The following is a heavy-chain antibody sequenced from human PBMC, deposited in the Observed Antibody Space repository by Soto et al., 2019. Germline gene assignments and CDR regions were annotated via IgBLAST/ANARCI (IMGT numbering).Heavy chain of an antibody. Sequence: LCLTRTVSGGSVSNGGYYWDWIRKPPGKRLEWIGRVSFSWSKYYNRSLRSRVTFSVDTSKTLISLKLRSVTAADTTVYYCARGSTWQGRDWSDPWGQGTLVTVSS. CDR3: ARGSTWQGRDWSDP. V-gene: IGHV4-39*01. J-gene: IGHJ5*02. CDR1: GGSVSNGGYY. D-gene: IGHD6-13*01. CDR2: VSFSWSK.